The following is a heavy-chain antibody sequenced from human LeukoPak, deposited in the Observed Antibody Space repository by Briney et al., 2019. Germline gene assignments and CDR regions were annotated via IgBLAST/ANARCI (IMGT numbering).Heavy chain of an antibody. V-gene: IGHV4-4*07. J-gene: IGHJ4*02. CDR1: GGSISGYY. D-gene: IGHD2-2*03. CDR2: IYTSGST. CDR3: ARDGWTNSLDY. Sequence: KPSETLSLTCTVSGGSISGYYWSWIRQPAGKGLEWIGRIYTSGSTNYNPSLKSRVTMSVDRSKKQFSLKLSFVTAADTAVYYCARDGWTNSLDYWGQGTPVTVSS.